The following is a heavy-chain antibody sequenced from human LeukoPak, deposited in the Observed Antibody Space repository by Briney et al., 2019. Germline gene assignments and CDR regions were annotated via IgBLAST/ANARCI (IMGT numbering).Heavy chain of an antibody. J-gene: IGHJ3*02. CDR1: GGTFSSYA. D-gene: IGHD3-10*01. V-gene: IGHV1-69*05. CDR3: AAPNYYGSPGDAFDI. Sequence: ASVKVSCKASGGTFSSYAISWVRQAPGQGLEWMGGIIPIFGTANYAQKFQGRVTITTDESTSTAYMELSSLRSEDTAVYYCAAPNYYGSPGDAFDIWGQGTMVTVYS. CDR2: IIPIFGTA.